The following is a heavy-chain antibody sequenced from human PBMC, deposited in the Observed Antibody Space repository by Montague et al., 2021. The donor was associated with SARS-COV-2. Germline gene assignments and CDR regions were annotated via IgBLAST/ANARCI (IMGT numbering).Heavy chain of an antibody. CDR3: ARSESPSYSSPFDY. Sequence: TLSLTCIVSGGSISSGGYYWSWIRQHPGKGLEWIGYIYYSGSTYYNPSLKSRLSISLDTSKNHFSLRLSSVTAADTAVYYCARSESPSYSSPFDYWGQGTLVTVSS. CDR1: GGSISSGGYY. CDR2: IYYSGST. V-gene: IGHV4-31*03. D-gene: IGHD6-13*01. J-gene: IGHJ4*02.